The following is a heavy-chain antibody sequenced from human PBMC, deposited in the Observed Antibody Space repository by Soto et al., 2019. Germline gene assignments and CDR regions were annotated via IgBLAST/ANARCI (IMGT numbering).Heavy chain of an antibody. CDR2: ISAYNGNT. J-gene: IGHJ4*02. D-gene: IGHD6-13*01. V-gene: IGHV1-18*01. Sequence: ASVKVSCKASGYTFTSYGISWVRQAPGQGLEWMGWISAYNGNTNYAQKLQGRVTMTTDTSTSTAYMELRSLRSDDTVVYYCARDGSRFVPGIAAAGFIDYWGQGTLVTVSS. CDR3: ARDGSRFVPGIAAAGFIDY. CDR1: GYTFTSYG.